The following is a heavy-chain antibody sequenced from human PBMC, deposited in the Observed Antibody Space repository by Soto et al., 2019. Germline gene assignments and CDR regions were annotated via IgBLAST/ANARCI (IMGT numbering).Heavy chain of an antibody. CDR1: GFTFSSYW. CDR2: IRSKAYCGTT. Sequence: GGSLRLSCEASGFTFSSYWMSLVRQAPGKGLEWVGFIRSKAYCGTTEYAASVKGRFTISRGDSKSIAYLQMNSLKIEDTAVYYCTRDQYCSGGSCYPQYFQHWGQGT. D-gene: IGHD2-15*01. CDR3: TRDQYCSGGSCYPQYFQH. V-gene: IGHV3-49*04. J-gene: IGHJ1*01.